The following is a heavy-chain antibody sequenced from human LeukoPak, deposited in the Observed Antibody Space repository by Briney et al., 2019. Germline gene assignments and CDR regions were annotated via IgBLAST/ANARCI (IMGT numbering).Heavy chain of an antibody. CDR1: GGSFSGYY. J-gene: IGHJ4*02. CDR2: INQSGST. D-gene: IGHD3-22*01. CDR3: ARAPFYYYDSSGYGFDY. Sequence: SETLSLTCAVYGGSFSGYYWSWIRQPPGKGLEWIGEINQSGSTNYNPSLKSRVTISVDTSKNQFSLKLSSVTAADTAVYYCARAPFYYYDSSGYGFDYWGQGTLVTVSS. V-gene: IGHV4-34*09.